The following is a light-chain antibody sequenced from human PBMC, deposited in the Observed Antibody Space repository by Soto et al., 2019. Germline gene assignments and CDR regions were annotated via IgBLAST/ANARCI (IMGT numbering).Light chain of an antibody. Sequence: DVVRTQSPLSLPVTLGQPASISCWSSHSLVHSDGNTYLSWLHQRPGQSPRCLIYKVSNRGSGVQDRLRGSRSGTDRRLKISRVEAADVGVYYCVQGTHWPITFGEGTRREI. V-gene: IGKV2-30*02. CDR3: VQGTHWPIT. CDR1: HSLVHSDGNTY. J-gene: IGKJ5*01. CDR2: KVS.